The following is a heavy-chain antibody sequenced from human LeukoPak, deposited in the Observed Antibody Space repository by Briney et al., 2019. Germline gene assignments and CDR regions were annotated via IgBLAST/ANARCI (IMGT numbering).Heavy chain of an antibody. CDR3: ARDLSSSGTYYFDY. J-gene: IGHJ4*02. V-gene: IGHV3-21*01. Sequence: GGSLRLSCAASGFTFSSYSMNWVRQAPGKGLEWGSSISSSSSYIYYADSVKGRFTISRDNAKNSLYLQMNSLRAEDTAVYYCARDLSSSGTYYFDYWGQGTLVTVSS. D-gene: IGHD6-13*01. CDR1: GFTFSSYS. CDR2: ISSSSSYI.